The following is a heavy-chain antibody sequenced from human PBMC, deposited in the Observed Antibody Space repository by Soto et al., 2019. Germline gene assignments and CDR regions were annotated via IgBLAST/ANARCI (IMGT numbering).Heavy chain of an antibody. V-gene: IGHV4-39*01. CDR3: ARGSPTENY. Sequence: SETLSLTCTVSGGSISSSSYYWGWIRQPPGKGLEWIGRIYYSGSTNYNPSLKSRVTISVDTSKNQFSLKLSSVTAADTAVYYCARGSPTENYWGQGTLVTVS. D-gene: IGHD1-26*01. CDR1: GGSISSSSYY. CDR2: IYYSGST. J-gene: IGHJ4*02.